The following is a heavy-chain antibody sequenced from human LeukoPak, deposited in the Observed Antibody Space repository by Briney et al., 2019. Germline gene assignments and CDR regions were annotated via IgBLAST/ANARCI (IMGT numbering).Heavy chain of an antibody. CDR3: ARDLSRYSSAFDI. V-gene: IGHV4-4*07. D-gene: IGHD6-13*01. Sequence: PSETLSLNCTVSGGSITNYSWSWIRQPAGKGLEWIGRIYRTGTTNYNPSLKSRVTISVDQSENQLSLKLSSVTAADTAVYYCARDLSRYSSAFDIWGRGTMVTVSS. J-gene: IGHJ3*02. CDR2: IYRTGTT. CDR1: GGSITNYS.